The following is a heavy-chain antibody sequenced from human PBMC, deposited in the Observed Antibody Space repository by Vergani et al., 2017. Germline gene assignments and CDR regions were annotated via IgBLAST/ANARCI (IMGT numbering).Heavy chain of an antibody. D-gene: IGHD5-12*01. J-gene: IGHJ6*02. CDR2: IDTSDSYT. CDR1: GYSFTSYW. V-gene: IGHV5-10-1*01. CDR3: ARNIGATTREFYYDYGMDD. Sequence: EVQLVQSGAVVQKPGESLRISCKGSGYSFTSYWISWVRQMPGKGLEGMGSIDTSDSYTNYSPSFQGHVTTSADKSNSTAYLQWSSLKASDTAVYYRARNIGATTREFYYDYGMDDWGQGTTVTVSS.